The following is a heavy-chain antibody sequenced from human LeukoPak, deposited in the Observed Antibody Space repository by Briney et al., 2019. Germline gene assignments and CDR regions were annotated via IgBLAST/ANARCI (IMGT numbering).Heavy chain of an antibody. D-gene: IGHD6-13*01. J-gene: IGHJ4*02. CDR2: ISASGGST. V-gene: IGHV3-23*01. Sequence: PGGSLRLSCAASGFTFSSYAMSWVRQAPGKGLEWVSVISASGGSTYYADSVKGRFSISRDKSKNTLHLQMNNLRAEDTAVYYCAKDNVAAGYFDYWGQGTLVTVSS. CDR1: GFTFSSYA. CDR3: AKDNVAAGYFDY.